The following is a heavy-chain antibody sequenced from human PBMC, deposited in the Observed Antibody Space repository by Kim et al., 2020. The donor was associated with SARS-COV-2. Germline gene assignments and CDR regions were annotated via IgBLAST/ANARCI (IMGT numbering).Heavy chain of an antibody. V-gene: IGHV5-51*01. J-gene: IGHJ4*02. Sequence: GESLKISCKGSGYSFTSYWIGWVRQMPGKGLEWMGIIYPGDSDTRYSPSFQGQVTISADKSISTAYLQWSILKASDTAMYYCARGAAAGNSGWPYFDYWAREPWSPSPQ. CDR1: GYSFTSYW. D-gene: IGHD6-13*01. CDR3: ARGAAAGNSGWPYFDY. CDR2: IYPGDSDT.